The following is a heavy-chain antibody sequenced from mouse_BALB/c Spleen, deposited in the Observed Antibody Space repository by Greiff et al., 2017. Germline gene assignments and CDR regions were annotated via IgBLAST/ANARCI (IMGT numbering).Heavy chain of an antibody. CDR3: ARGGPIYDGYYLAY. V-gene: IGHV3-6*02. CDR2: ISYDGSN. CDR1: GYSITSGYY. Sequence: ESGPGLVKPSQSLSLTCSVTGYSITSGYYWNWIRQFPGNKLEWMGYISYDGSNNYNPSLKNRISITRDTSKNQFFLKLNSVTTEDTATYYWARGGPIYDGYYLAYWGQGTLVTVSA. D-gene: IGHD2-3*01. J-gene: IGHJ3*01.